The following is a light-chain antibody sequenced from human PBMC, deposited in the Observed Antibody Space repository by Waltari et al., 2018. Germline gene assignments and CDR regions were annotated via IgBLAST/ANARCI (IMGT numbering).Light chain of an antibody. CDR2: EDK. V-gene: IGLV6-57*04. J-gene: IGLJ3*02. Sequence: NFMLTQPHSVSGSPGETVTISCTRSSGSIDSKYVQWYQQRPGSAPTTVIYEDKQRPFGVPDRFSGSIDSSSNSASLTISGLKTEDEAGYSCQSYDTNDRVFGGGTMLTVL. CDR3: QSYDTNDRV. CDR1: SGSIDSKY.